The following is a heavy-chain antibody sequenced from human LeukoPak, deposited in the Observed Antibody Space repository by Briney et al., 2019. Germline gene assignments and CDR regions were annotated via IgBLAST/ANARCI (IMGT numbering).Heavy chain of an antibody. CDR2: IRYDGSNK. D-gene: IGHD2-15*01. J-gene: IGHJ4*02. CDR3: AKAPGDVVVVAATVH. Sequence: PGGSLRLSCAASGFTFSSYGMHWVRQAPGKGLEWVAFIRYDGSNKYYADSVKGRFTISRDNSKNTLYLQMNSLRAEDTAVYYCAKAPGDVVVVAATVHWGQGTLVTVSS. V-gene: IGHV3-30*02. CDR1: GFTFSSYG.